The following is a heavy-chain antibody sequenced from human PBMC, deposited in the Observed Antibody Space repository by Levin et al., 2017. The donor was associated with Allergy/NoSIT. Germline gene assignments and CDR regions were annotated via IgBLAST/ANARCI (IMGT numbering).Heavy chain of an antibody. CDR2: IWYDGSNK. CDR3: ARSWLWEYYFDY. V-gene: IGHV3-33*01. CDR1: GFTFSSYG. D-gene: IGHD3-10*01. J-gene: IGHJ4*02. Sequence: GESLKISCAASGFTFSSYGMHWVRQAPGKGLEWVAVIWYDGSNKYYADSVKGRFTISRDNSKNTLYLQMNSLRAEDTAVYYCARSWLWEYYFDYWGQGTLVTVSS.